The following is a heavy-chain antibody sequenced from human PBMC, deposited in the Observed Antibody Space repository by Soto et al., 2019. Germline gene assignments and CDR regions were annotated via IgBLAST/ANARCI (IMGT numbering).Heavy chain of an antibody. V-gene: IGHV1-18*04. CDR1: GYTFTRYG. CDR2: ISAYNGNT. D-gene: IGHD3-9*01. J-gene: IGHJ4*02. Sequence: ASVKVSCKASGYTFTRYGISWVRQAPGQGLEWMGWISAYNGNTNYAQKLQGRVTMTTDTSTSTAYMELRSLRSDDTAAYYCARDLRYDILTGYPIDYWGQGTLVTVSS. CDR3: ARDLRYDILTGYPIDY.